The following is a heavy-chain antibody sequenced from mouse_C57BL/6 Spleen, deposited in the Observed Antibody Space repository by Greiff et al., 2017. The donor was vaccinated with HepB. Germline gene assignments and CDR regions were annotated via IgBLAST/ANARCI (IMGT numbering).Heavy chain of an antibody. V-gene: IGHV1-76*01. Sequence: VQLQQSGAELVRPGASVKLSCKASGYTFTDYYINWVKQRPGQGLEWIARIYPGSGNTYYNEKFKGKATLTAEKPSSTAYMQLSSLTSEDSAVYFCARNHFDYWGQGTTLTVSS. J-gene: IGHJ2*01. CDR3: ARNHFDY. CDR1: GYTFTDYY. CDR2: IYPGSGNT.